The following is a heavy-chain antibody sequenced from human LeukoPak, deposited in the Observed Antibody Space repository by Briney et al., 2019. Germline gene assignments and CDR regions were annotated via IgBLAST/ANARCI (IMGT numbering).Heavy chain of an antibody. Sequence: ASVKVSCKASGYTFTGYYMHWVRQAPGQGLEWMGWINPNSGGTNYAQKFQGRVTMTKDTSISTAYMELSRLRSDDTAVYYCARDPSRAKVGAIVHDYWGQGTLVAVSS. V-gene: IGHV1-2*02. J-gene: IGHJ4*02. D-gene: IGHD1-26*01. CDR3: ARDPSRAKVGAIVHDY. CDR2: INPNSGGT. CDR1: GYTFTGYY.